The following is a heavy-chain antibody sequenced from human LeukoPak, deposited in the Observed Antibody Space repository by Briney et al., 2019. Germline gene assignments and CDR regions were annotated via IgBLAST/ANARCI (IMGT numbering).Heavy chain of an antibody. Sequence: SVKVSCKASGGTFHSYVINWVRQAPGQGLEWMGQIIPIFGTGSNAQKFQGRVTITADKSTSTAYMELSSLRSEDTAVYYCARDDRSSWSGYWGQGTLVTVSS. V-gene: IGHV1-69*06. CDR3: ARDDRSSWSGY. CDR2: IIPIFGTG. J-gene: IGHJ4*02. CDR1: GGTFHSYV. D-gene: IGHD6-13*01.